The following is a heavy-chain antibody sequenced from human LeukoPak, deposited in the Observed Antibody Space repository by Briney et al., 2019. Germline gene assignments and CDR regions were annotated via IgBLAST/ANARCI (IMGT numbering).Heavy chain of an antibody. V-gene: IGHV3-73*01. CDR1: GFTLSSYA. D-gene: IGHD1-1*01. CDR3: TRYNVGFES. Sequence: GGSLRLSCAASGFTLSSYAMSWVRKASGKGLEWVGRIRSKTNSYATSYAASVKGRFALSRDDSKNTAYLQMNSLKTEDTAVYYCTRYNVGFESWGQGTLVTVSS. CDR2: IRSKTNSYAT. J-gene: IGHJ4*02.